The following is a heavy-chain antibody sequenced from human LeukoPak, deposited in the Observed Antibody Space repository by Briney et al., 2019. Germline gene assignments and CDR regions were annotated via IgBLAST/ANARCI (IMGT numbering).Heavy chain of an antibody. J-gene: IGHJ3*01. CDR2: TKQDGSEK. CDR1: GFTFSTYW. Sequence: GGSLRLSFAASGFTFSTYWMSWVRQAPGKGLEWVANTKQDGSEKYYLDSVKGRLTISRDNAKNSLYLQMNTLRPEDTAVYYCARERNVAVVTAFDVWGQGTMVTVSS. V-gene: IGHV3-7*01. CDR3: ARERNVAVVTAFDV. D-gene: IGHD2-2*01.